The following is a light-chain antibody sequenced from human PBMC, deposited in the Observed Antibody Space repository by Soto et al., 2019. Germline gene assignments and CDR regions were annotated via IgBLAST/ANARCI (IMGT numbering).Light chain of an antibody. CDR1: QNVRNTY. J-gene: IGKJ3*01. CDR2: AAS. Sequence: DMGLTQSPGTLSLSPGERATLSCRASQNVRNTYLAWYQQKAGQAPRLLIYAASSRATGIPDRFSGSGSGTDFTLTITGLEPEDFAVYYCQQYGSSPDLITFGPGTKVDIK. V-gene: IGKV3-20*01. CDR3: QQYGSSPDLIT.